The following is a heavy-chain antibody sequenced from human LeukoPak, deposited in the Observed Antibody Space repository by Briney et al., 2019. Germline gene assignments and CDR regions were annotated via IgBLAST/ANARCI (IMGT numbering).Heavy chain of an antibody. CDR3: AREWQGGIAAAGTRIEGDY. V-gene: IGHV3-7*01. J-gene: IGHJ4*02. Sequence: GGSLRLSCAVSGFSVSGYWMTWVHQAPGKGLEWVANIKQDGSEKNYVDSVKGRFTISRDNAENSLLLQMNSLRVEDTAVYYCAREWQGGIAAAGTRIEGDYWGQGTLVAVSS. CDR1: GFSVSGYW. D-gene: IGHD6-13*01. CDR2: IKQDGSEK.